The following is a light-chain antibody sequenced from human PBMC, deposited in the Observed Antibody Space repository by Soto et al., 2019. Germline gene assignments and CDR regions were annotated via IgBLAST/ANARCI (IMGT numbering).Light chain of an antibody. Sequence: DIQMTQSPSSLSAYVGARVTITCRASQSISSYLNWYQQKPGKAPKLLIYAASSLQSGVPSRFSGSGSGTDFTLTISSLQPEDFATYYCQQSYSTPITFGQGTRLEIK. J-gene: IGKJ5*01. V-gene: IGKV1-39*01. CDR2: AAS. CDR1: QSISSY. CDR3: QQSYSTPIT.